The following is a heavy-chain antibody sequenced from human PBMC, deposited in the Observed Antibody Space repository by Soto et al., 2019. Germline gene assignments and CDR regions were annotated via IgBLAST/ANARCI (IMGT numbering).Heavy chain of an antibody. Sequence: QVQLQESGPGLVKPSQTLSLTCTVSGGSISSGDYYWSWIRQPPGKGLEWIGYIYYSGSTYYNPSPTSRVXRSXDXFQNQFSLKLSSVTAADTAVYYCARDVGAWMGERDYWGQGTLVTVSS. V-gene: IGHV4-30-4*01. D-gene: IGHD3-16*01. CDR1: GGSISSGDYY. J-gene: IGHJ4*02. CDR2: IYYSGST. CDR3: ARDVGAWMGERDY.